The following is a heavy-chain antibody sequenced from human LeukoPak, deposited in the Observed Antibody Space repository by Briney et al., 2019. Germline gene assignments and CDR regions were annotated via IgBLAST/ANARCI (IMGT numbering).Heavy chain of an antibody. CDR1: GYTFTGYY. D-gene: IGHD3-10*01. CDR2: INPNSGGT. V-gene: IGHV1-2*04. J-gene: IGHJ3*02. CDR3: ARRWFGESIDAFDI. Sequence: GASVKVSCKASGYTFTGYYMHWVRQAPGQGLEWMGWINPNSGGTNYAQKFQGWVTMTRGTSISTAYMELSRLRSDDTAVYYCARRWFGESIDAFDIWGQGTMVTVSS.